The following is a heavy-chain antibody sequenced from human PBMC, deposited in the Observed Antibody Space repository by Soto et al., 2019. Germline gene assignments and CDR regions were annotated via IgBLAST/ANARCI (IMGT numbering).Heavy chain of an antibody. CDR3: ARESEDLTSNFDY. CDR2: ISSTTNYI. V-gene: IGHV3-21*06. Sequence: EEQLVESGGGLVRPGGSLRLSCAASGFTFSSDSMNWVRQAPGKGLEWVSSISSTTNYIYYGDSMKGRFTISRDNAKNSLYLEMNSLRAEDTAVYYCARESEDLTSNFDYWGQGTLVTVSS. CDR1: GFTFSSDS. J-gene: IGHJ4*02.